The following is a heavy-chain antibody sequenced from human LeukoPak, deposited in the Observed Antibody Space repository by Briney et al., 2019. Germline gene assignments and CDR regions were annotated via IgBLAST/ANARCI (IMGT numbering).Heavy chain of an antibody. J-gene: IGHJ4*02. CDR2: ICYSWIT. Sequence: SETLSLTCTVSAGSISSAAYYWPWIRQPPGKGLDWIGYICYSWITYYNPSLKSLITISVDTSKNQFSLKLSSVTAADTAVYYCARKKDNGDYHIDYWGKGTLVTVSS. CDR1: AGSISSAAYY. V-gene: IGHV4-31*01. CDR3: ARKKDNGDYHIDY. D-gene: IGHD4-17*01.